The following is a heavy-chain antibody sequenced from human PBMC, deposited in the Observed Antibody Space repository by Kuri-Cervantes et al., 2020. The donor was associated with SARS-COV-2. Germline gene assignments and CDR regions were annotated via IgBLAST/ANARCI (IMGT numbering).Heavy chain of an antibody. V-gene: IGHV2-70*12. CDR3: ANRLNIPEARNAFDI. Sequence: SGPTLVKPTQTLTLTCTFSGFSLSTSGMCVSWIRQPPGKALEWLARIDWDDDKYYSTSLETRLTISKDTSKNQVVLTMTNMVPVDTATYFCANRLNIPEARNAFDIWGQGTVVTVSS. J-gene: IGHJ3*02. CDR1: GFSLSTSGMC. D-gene: IGHD1-14*01. CDR2: IDWDDDK.